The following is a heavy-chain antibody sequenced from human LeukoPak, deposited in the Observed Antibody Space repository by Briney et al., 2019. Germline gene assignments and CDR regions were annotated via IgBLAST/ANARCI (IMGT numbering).Heavy chain of an antibody. CDR2: IIPIFGTA. Sequence: GSSVKVSCKAYGGTFSSYAISWVRQAPGQGLEWMGGIIPIFGTANYAQKFQGRVTITTDESTSTAYMELSSLRSEDTAVYYCARAGRYCSGGSCPINTSYYYYMDVWGKGTTVTVSS. V-gene: IGHV1-69*05. CDR1: GGTFSSYA. J-gene: IGHJ6*03. D-gene: IGHD2-15*01. CDR3: ARAGRYCSGGSCPINTSYYYYMDV.